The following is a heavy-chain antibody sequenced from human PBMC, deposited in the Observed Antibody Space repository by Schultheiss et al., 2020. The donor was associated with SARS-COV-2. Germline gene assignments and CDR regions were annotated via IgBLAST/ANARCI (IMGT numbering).Heavy chain of an antibody. CDR2: INPNSGGT. Sequence: ASVKVSCMTSGYTFTGYYMHWVRQAPGQGLEWMGWINPNSGGTNYAQKFQGRVTMTRDTSISTAYMELSRLRSDDTAVYYCARDFTGYDFWSGYAILAIYYMDVWGNGATVTVSS. J-gene: IGHJ6*03. V-gene: IGHV1-2*02. D-gene: IGHD3-3*01. CDR3: ARDFTGYDFWSGYAILAIYYMDV. CDR1: GYTFTGYY.